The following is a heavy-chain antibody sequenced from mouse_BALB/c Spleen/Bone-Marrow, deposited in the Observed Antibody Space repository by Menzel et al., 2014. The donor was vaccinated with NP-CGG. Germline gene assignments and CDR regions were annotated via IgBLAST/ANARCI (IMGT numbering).Heavy chain of an antibody. CDR2: FAPGSGNT. D-gene: IGHD2-4*01. V-gene: IGHV1S41*01. CDR1: GYTFTSYW. Sequence: DLVKPGASVKLSCKASGYTFTSYWINWIKQRPGQGLEWIGRFAPGSGNTYYNEMFKGKATLTVDTSSSTAYIQLSSLSSEDSALYFCARARSTVITTWYFDVWGAGTTVTVSS. CDR3: ARARSTVITTWYFDV. J-gene: IGHJ1*01.